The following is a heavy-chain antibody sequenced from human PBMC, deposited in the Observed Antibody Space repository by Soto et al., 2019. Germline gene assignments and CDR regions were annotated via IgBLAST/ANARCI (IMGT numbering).Heavy chain of an antibody. V-gene: IGHV3-30*18. CDR2: VSYDGSNK. CDR1: GFTFSSYG. CDR3: AKDLGYCSGGSCYSEGYFDP. J-gene: IGHJ4*02. Sequence: GGSLRLSCAASGFTFSSYGMHWVRQAPGKGLEWVALVSYDGSNKNYAASVKGRFAISRDNSKNTLYLQMNMLRTEDAAVYYCAKDLGYCSGGSCYSEGYFDPWGQGTLVTVSS. D-gene: IGHD2-15*01.